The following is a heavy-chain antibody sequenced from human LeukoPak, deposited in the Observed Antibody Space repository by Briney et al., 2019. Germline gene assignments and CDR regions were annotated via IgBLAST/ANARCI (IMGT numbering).Heavy chain of an antibody. D-gene: IGHD2-21*02. CDR1: GFTFSSYG. CDR3: AKLAYCGGDCYSPPDAFDI. Sequence: GGSLRLSCAASGFTFSSYGMHWVRQAPGKGLEWVAVISYDGSNKYYADSVKGRFTISRDNSKNTLYLQMNSLRAEDTAVYYCAKLAYCGGDCYSPPDAFDIWGQGTIVTVSS. V-gene: IGHV3-30*18. J-gene: IGHJ3*02. CDR2: ISYDGSNK.